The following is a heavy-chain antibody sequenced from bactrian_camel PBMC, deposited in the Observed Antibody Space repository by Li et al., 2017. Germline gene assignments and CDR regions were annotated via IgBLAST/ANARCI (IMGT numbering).Heavy chain of an antibody. V-gene: IGHV3S40*01. Sequence: VQLVESGGDLVQPGGSLRLSCAASGFTFSNYAMSWVRQAAGKGLEWVSGINSDGTNAYYRDSLKGRFTISRDNAKNTVYLQLTSLKTEDMAMYYCIRLGGSWSDFTYWGQGTQVTVS. CDR3: IRLGGSWSDFTY. D-gene: IGHD6*01. J-gene: IGHJ6*01. CDR1: GFTFSNYA. CDR2: INSDGTNA.